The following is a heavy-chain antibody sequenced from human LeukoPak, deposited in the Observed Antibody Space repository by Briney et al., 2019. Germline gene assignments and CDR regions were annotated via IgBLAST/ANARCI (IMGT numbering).Heavy chain of an antibody. J-gene: IGHJ4*02. CDR1: GYTFTSYY. Sequence: GASVKVSFKASGYTFTSYYMHWVRQAPGQGREWMGIINPSGGSTSYAQKFQGRVTMTRDTSTSTVYMELSSLRSEDTAVYYCARDLGHDSSGYYLDYWGQGTLVTVSS. CDR2: INPSGGST. D-gene: IGHD3-22*01. V-gene: IGHV1-46*01. CDR3: ARDLGHDSSGYYLDY.